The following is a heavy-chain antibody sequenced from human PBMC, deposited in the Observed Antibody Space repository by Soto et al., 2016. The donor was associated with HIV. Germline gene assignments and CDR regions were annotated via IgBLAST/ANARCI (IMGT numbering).Heavy chain of an antibody. CDR3: ARSRDEWELPYDAFDI. J-gene: IGHJ3*02. D-gene: IGHD1-26*01. V-gene: IGHV3-11*05. CDR2: ISSSSSYT. Sequence: VQPVESGGGLVKPGGSLRLSCAASGFTFSDYYMSWIRQAPGKGLEWVSYISSSSSYTNYADSVKGRFTISRDNAKNSLYLQMNSLRAEDTAVYYCARSRDEWELPYDAFDIWGQGTMVTVSS. CDR1: GFTFSDYY.